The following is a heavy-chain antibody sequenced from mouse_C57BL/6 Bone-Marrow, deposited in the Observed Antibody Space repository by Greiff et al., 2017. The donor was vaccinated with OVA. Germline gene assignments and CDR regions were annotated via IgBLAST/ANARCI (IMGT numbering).Heavy chain of an antibody. J-gene: IGHJ4*01. CDR1: GFTFSSYA. Sequence: EVQGVESGEGLVKPGGSLKLSCAASGFTFSSYAMSWVRQTPEKRLEWVAYISSCGDYIYYADTVKGRFTISRDNARNTLYLQMSRLKSEDTAMYYCTRLLDAMDYWGQGTSVTVSS. V-gene: IGHV5-9-1*02. CDR2: ISSCGDYI. D-gene: IGHD2-1*01. CDR3: TRLLDAMDY.